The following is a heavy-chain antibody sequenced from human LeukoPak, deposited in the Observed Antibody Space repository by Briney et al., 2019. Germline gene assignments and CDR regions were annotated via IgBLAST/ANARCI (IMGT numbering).Heavy chain of an antibody. V-gene: IGHV4-39*07. J-gene: IGHJ4*02. Sequence: PSETLSLTCTVSGGSISSSSYYWGWIRQPPGKGLEWIGSIYYSGSTCYNPSLKSRVTISVDTSKNQFSLKLSSVTAADTAVYYCASQPSGMITFGGVPPPRWGQGTLVTVSS. D-gene: IGHD3-16*01. CDR3: ASQPSGMITFGGVPPPR. CDR1: GGSISSSSYY. CDR2: IYYSGST.